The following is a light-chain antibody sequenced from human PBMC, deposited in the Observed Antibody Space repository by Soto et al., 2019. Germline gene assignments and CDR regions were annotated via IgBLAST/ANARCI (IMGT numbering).Light chain of an antibody. CDR3: QSFDSSLTGLI. CDR2: ANT. J-gene: IGLJ2*01. Sequence: QSVLTQPPSVSGAPGQRVTISCTGNNSNIGAGSGVNWYQQFPDRAPKLLIYANTHRPSGLPDRFSGSTSATSASLAITGLQTQDEADYYCQSFDSSLTGLIFGGGTKLTVL. CDR1: NSNIGAGSG. V-gene: IGLV1-40*01.